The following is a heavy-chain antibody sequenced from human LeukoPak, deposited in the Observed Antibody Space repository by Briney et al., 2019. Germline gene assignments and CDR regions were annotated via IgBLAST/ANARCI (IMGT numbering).Heavy chain of an antibody. CDR1: GFTFNNAW. CDR3: TTAHSALDY. V-gene: IGHV3-15*01. D-gene: IGHD2-15*01. Sequence: KSGGSLRLSCAASGFTFNNAWMSWVRQAPGKGLEWVGRIKSETSGGTTDYSAPVKGRFTISRDDSKNTLFLQMNSLKTEDTAVYYCTTAHSALDYWGQGTLVTVSS. J-gene: IGHJ4*02. CDR2: IKSETSGGTT.